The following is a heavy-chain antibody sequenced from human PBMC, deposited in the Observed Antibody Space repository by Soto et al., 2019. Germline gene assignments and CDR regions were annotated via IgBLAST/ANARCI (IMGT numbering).Heavy chain of an antibody. CDR1: GGSFTNYY. V-gene: IGHV4-34*01. J-gene: IGHJ4*02. Sequence: QVQLQQWGAGLLKPSETLSLTCAVYGGSFTNYYWSWIRQPPGKGLEWIGEISHSGSTNYNPSLKSRLTISADTSKNQFSLMLNSVTAADTAIYYCASSRGALSYWGQGALVTVSS. CDR2: ISHSGST. CDR3: ASSRGALSY. D-gene: IGHD3-10*01.